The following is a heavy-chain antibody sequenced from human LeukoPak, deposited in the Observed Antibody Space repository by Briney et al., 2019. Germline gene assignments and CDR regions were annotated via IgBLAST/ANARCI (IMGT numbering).Heavy chain of an antibody. CDR1: GYTFTGYY. J-gene: IGHJ5*02. V-gene: IGHV1-2*02. CDR3: ARDYPLLRFLEWQNNWFDP. CDR2: INPNSGGT. Sequence: ASVKVSCKASGYTFTGYYMHWVRQAPGRGLEWMGWINPNSGGTNYAQKFQGRVTMTRDTSISTAYMELSRLRSDDTAVYYCARDYPLLRFLEWQNNWFDPWGQGTLVTVSS. D-gene: IGHD3-3*01.